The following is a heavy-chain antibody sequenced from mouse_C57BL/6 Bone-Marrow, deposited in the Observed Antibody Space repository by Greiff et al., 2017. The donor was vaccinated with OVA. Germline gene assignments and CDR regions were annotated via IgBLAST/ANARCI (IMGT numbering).Heavy chain of an antibody. D-gene: IGHD4-1*01. J-gene: IGHJ1*03. Sequence: QVQLKESGPELVKPGASVKISCKASGYAFSSSWMNWVKQRPGQGLEWIGRIYPGDGDTNYNGKFKGKATLTADKSSSTAYMQLSSLTSEDSAVYFCARDWAWYIDVWGTGTSVTVSS. CDR1: GYAFSSSW. CDR2: IYPGDGDT. CDR3: ARDWAWYIDV. V-gene: IGHV1-82*01.